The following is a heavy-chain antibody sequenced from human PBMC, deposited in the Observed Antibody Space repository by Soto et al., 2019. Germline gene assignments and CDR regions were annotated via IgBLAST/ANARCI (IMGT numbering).Heavy chain of an antibody. Sequence: QVQLQESGPGLVKPSETLSLSCFISGGSFSNDYWTWIRQSPGKGLEWIGHIFHTGLTDYNPSVKSRVTISIDKSRNLFSLNLASVTAADTAVYYCARDRYFYDSRGYYRTLDSWGQGTLVTVSS. CDR1: GGSFSNDY. D-gene: IGHD3-22*01. V-gene: IGHV4-59*01. CDR3: ARDRYFYDSRGYYRTLDS. CDR2: IFHTGLT. J-gene: IGHJ5*01.